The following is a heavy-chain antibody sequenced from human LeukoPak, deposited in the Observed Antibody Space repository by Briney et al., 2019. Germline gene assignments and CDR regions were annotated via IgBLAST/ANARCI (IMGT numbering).Heavy chain of an antibody. V-gene: IGHV3-23*01. J-gene: IGHJ4*02. CDR2: IGSSGGST. D-gene: IGHD5-24*01. CDR3: AKVFRDGYNYPFDY. Sequence: GGPLRLSCAASGFTFSSYAMNWVRQAPGKGLEWVSTIGSSGGSTYYADSVKGRFTISRDNSKNTLYLQMNSLRAEDTAVYYCAKVFRDGYNYPFDYWGQGTLVTVSS. CDR1: GFTFSSYA.